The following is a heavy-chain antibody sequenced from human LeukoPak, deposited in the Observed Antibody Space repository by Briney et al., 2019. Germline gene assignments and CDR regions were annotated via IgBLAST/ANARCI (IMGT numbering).Heavy chain of an antibody. V-gene: IGHV3-64*01. CDR2: ISSNGGST. CDR1: GFTFSSYA. D-gene: IGHD1-14*01. J-gene: IGHJ4*02. CDR3: AREPLDY. Sequence: GGSLRLFCAASGFTFSSYAMHWVRQAPGKGLEYVSAISSNGGSTYYANSVKGRFTISRDNSKNTLYLQMGSLRAEDMAVYYCAREPLDYWGQGTLVTVSS.